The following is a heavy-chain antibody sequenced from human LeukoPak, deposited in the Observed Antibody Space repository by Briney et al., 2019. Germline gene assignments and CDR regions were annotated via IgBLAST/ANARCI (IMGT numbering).Heavy chain of an antibody. V-gene: IGHV3-7*05. CDR3: ASRYS. J-gene: IGHJ4*02. Sequence: GGSQTLSCAASGFTFSDYWMLGVRQAGGKGMGWVANIKPGGSDKYYVDSVKGRLTTPRDHAKNSLYLQMNSLRAENTAIYYCASRYSWGQGTLVTVST. CDR1: GFTFSDYW. CDR2: IKPGGSDK.